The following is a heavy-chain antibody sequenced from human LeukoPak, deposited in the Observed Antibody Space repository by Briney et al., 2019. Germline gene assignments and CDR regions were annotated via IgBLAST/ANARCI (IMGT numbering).Heavy chain of an antibody. J-gene: IGHJ5*02. CDR3: ARVVSGTLAGWFDP. D-gene: IGHD3-10*01. CDR1: GYTFTSSY. V-gene: IGHV1-46*01. Sequence: ASVKVSCKASGYTFTSSYMHWVRQAPGQGLEGMGIINPSGGSTSYAQKFQGRVTMTRDTSTSTVYMELSSLRSEDTAVYCCARVVSGTLAGWFDPWGQGTLVTVSS. CDR2: INPSGGST.